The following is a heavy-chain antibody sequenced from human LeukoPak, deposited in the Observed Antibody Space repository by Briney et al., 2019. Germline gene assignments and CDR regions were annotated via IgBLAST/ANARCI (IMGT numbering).Heavy chain of an antibody. CDR1: GYTFTSYD. CDR3: ARGRVYCSGGSCYNWFDP. J-gene: IGHJ5*02. D-gene: IGHD2-15*01. Sequence: ASVKVSCKASGYTFTSYDINWVRQATGQGLEWMGLMNPNSGNTGYAQKFQGRVTMTRNTSISTAYMELSSLRSEDTAVYYCARGRVYCSGGSCYNWFDPWGQGTLVTVSS. V-gene: IGHV1-8*01. CDR2: MNPNSGNT.